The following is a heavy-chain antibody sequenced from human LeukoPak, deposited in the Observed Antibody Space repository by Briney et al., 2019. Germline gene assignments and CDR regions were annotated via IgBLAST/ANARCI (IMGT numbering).Heavy chain of an antibody. CDR3: ARRRGWKQQLVYFDY. D-gene: IGHD6-13*01. V-gene: IGHV4-59*08. Sequence: SETLSLTCTVSGGSITSYYWSWIRQPPGKGLEWIGYLFHSGTRRYNPSLKSRLTISADKTKNQIFLNLNSTAAADTAVYYCARRRGWKQQLVYFDYWGQGTLATVSS. CDR2: LFHSGTR. CDR1: GGSITSYY. J-gene: IGHJ4*02.